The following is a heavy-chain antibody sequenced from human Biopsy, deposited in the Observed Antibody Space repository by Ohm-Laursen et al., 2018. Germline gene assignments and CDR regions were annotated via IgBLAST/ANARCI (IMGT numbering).Heavy chain of an antibody. J-gene: IGHJ6*02. CDR2: ITQSGST. D-gene: IGHD6-13*01. CDR3: ARVPLPGIGAAYQGRFLYGMDV. V-gene: IGHV4-34*01. CDR1: GGSFNGYF. Sequence: SEILSLTCAVYGGSFNGYFWSWIRQPPGKGLEWIGDITQSGSTNYSPSLKSRVTISADTAKKQFSLSLRSVTAADTAVYYCARVPLPGIGAAYQGRFLYGMDVWGQGTTVSVSS.